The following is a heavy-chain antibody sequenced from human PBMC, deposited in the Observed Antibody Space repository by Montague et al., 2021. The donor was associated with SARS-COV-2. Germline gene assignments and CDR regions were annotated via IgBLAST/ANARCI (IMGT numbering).Heavy chain of an antibody. Sequence: SETLSLTCTVSGGSITTTSYYWGWIRQPPGKGLEWIGSIYYSGTTDYNPSLESRVTISVDTSKNQFSLRLSSVSAADTAMYYCARDVRLRKYEVWFDPWGQGTLLTVSS. CDR1: GGSITTTSYY. J-gene: IGHJ5*02. D-gene: IGHD3-3*01. CDR3: ARDVRLRKYEVWFDP. V-gene: IGHV4-39*07. CDR2: IYYSGTT.